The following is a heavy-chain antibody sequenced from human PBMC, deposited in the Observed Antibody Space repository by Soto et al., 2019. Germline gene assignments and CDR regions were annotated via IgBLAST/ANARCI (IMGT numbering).Heavy chain of an antibody. CDR1: GFTFSSYA. CDR3: AKGLGLLWFGELLIPSEDDAFDI. J-gene: IGHJ3*02. CDR2: ISGSGGST. V-gene: IGHV3-23*01. Sequence: EVQLLESGGGLVQPGGSLRLSCAASGFTFSSYAMSWVRQAPGKGLEWVSAISGSGGSTYYADSVKGRFTISRDNSKNTLYLQMNSLRAEDTAVYYCAKGLGLLWFGELLIPSEDDAFDIWGQGTMVTVSS. D-gene: IGHD3-10*01.